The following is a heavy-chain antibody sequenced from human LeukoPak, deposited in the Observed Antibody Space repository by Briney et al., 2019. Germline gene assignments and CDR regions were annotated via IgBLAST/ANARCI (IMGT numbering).Heavy chain of an antibody. CDR2: ISASGGST. Sequence: PGGSLRLSCAASGFTFSSSAMSWVRQVPGKGLEWVSGISASGGSTYYADSVRGRFTISRDNSKNTLYLQMNSLRAEDTAVYYCARASYLYGSGSYPDYWGQGTLVTVSS. V-gene: IGHV3-23*01. J-gene: IGHJ4*02. CDR3: ARASYLYGSGSYPDY. CDR1: GFTFSSSA. D-gene: IGHD3-10*01.